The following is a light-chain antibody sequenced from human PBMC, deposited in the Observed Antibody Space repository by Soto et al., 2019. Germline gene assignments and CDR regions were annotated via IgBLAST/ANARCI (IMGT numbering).Light chain of an antibody. Sequence: QSVLTQQPSASGTPGQRVTISCAGSYSTIGSKTLNWYQHLPGSAPKLLIYTSNQRPSGVPDRFSGSKSGTSASLAISGLPPEDEDDYYCAAWNDRLNGVVFGGGTKLTVL. J-gene: IGLJ3*02. CDR2: TSN. CDR1: YSTIGSKT. V-gene: IGLV1-44*01. CDR3: AAWNDRLNGVV.